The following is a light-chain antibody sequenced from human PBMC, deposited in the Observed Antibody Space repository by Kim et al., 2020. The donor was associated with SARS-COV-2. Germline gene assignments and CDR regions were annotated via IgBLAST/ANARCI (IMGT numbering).Light chain of an antibody. CDR1: SLKSYY. CDR3: NSRDSSGNHRVV. J-gene: IGLJ2*01. V-gene: IGLV3-19*01. Sequence: LGQTVRITCQGDSLKSYYGRWYQQKPGQAPVLVIYGKNNRPSGIPDRFSGSSSGNTASLTITGAQAEDEADYYCNSRDSSGNHRVVFGGGTQLTVL. CDR2: GKN.